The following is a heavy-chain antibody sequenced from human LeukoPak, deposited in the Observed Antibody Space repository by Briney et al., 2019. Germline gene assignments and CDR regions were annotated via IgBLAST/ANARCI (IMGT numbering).Heavy chain of an antibody. J-gene: IGHJ4*02. CDR3: AKDVNVGGDYFDY. CDR2: IRYDGSIK. D-gene: IGHD3-10*01. Sequence: GGSLRLSCAASGFTFRNYGTHWVRLAPGKGLEWVAFIRYDGSIKYYVDSVKGRFTVSRDNSKNTLYLQMNSLRAEDTAVYYCAKDVNVGGDYFDYWGQGTLVTVSS. V-gene: IGHV3-30*02. CDR1: GFTFRNYG.